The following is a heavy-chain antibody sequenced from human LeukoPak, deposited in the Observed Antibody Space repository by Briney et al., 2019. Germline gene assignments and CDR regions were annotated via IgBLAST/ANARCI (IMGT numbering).Heavy chain of an antibody. Sequence: GEPLKISCKGSGYSFTNYWIGWVRRMPGKGLEWMGIIYAGDSDTRYSPSFQGQVTISVDKSISTAYLQWRSLKASGTAMYYCARGGPSYALDYWGQGTLVTVSS. D-gene: IGHD3-16*01. CDR2: IYAGDSDT. J-gene: IGHJ4*02. CDR3: ARGGPSYALDY. V-gene: IGHV5-51*01. CDR1: GYSFTNYW.